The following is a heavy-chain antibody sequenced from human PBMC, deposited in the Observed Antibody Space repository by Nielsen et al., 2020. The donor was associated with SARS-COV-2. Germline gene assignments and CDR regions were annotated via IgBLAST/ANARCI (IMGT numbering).Heavy chain of an antibody. V-gene: IGHV1-2*02. D-gene: IGHD5-24*01. CDR1: GYTFTGYY. Sequence: ASVKVSCKASGYTFTGYYVHWVRQAPGQGLEWMGWINPYSGGTNYAQNFQDRVIMTRDTSISTVYMGLSRLRSDDTAVYYCARAWRRDTYSRPDYWGQGTLVTVSS. J-gene: IGHJ4*02. CDR3: ARAWRRDTYSRPDY. CDR2: INPYSGGT.